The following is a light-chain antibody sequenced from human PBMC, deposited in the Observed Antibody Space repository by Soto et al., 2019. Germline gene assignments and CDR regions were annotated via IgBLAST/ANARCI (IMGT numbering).Light chain of an antibody. CDR2: EVS. CDR3: SSYTSSSFGV. J-gene: IGLJ2*01. Sequence: QSALTHPASVSGYPGQSITISCTGTSSDVGGYNYVSWYQQHPGKAPKLMIYEVSNRPSGVSNRFSGSKSGNTASLTISGLQAEDEADYYCSSYTSSSFGVFGGGTKLTVL. CDR1: SSDVGGYNY. V-gene: IGLV2-14*01.